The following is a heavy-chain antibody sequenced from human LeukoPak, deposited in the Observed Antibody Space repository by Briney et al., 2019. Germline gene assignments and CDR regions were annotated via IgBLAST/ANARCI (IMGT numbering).Heavy chain of an antibody. V-gene: IGHV3-30-3*01. J-gene: IGHJ4*02. CDR1: GFTFSSYA. CDR3: ARDLKHIVVVTAILGNY. CDR2: ISYDGSNK. D-gene: IGHD2-21*02. Sequence: GGSLRLSCAASGFTFSSYAIYWVRQAPGKGLEWVAVISYDGSNKYYADSVKGRFTISRDNSKNTLYLQMNSLRAEDTAVYYCARDLKHIVVVTAILGNYWGQGTLVTVSS.